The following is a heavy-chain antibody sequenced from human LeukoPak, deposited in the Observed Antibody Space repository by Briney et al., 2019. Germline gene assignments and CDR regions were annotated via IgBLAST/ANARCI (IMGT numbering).Heavy chain of an antibody. CDR1: GYTFTNYG. V-gene: IGHV1-18*01. CDR2: ISAYNGNT. Sequence: ASVKVSCKASGYTFTNYGISWARQAPGQGLEWMGWISAYNGNTNYAQKFQGRVTMTTDTSTSTAYMELRSLRSDDTAVYYCARDRDYGDYNTQDLFVYWGQGTLVTVSS. D-gene: IGHD4-17*01. CDR3: ARDRDYGDYNTQDLFVY. J-gene: IGHJ4*02.